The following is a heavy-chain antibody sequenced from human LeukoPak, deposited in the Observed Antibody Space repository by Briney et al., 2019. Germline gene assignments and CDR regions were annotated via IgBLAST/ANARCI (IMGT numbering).Heavy chain of an antibody. V-gene: IGHV3-23*01. CDR1: GFTFSSYT. J-gene: IGHJ4*02. D-gene: IGHD7-27*01. CDR3: AKDGGLWVSAHWGDS. Sequence: GGSLRLSCAASGFTFSSYTMSWVRQAPGKGLEWVSTITTSDGNTYYADSAKGRFTVSRDNSKNTLFLQMNSLRAEDTAVYYCAKDGGLWVSAHWGDSWGRGTLVTVSS. CDR2: ITTSDGNT.